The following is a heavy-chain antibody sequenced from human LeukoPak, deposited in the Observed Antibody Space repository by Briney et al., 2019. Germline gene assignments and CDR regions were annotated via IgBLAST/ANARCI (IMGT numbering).Heavy chain of an antibody. J-gene: IGHJ4*02. D-gene: IGHD3-22*01. CDR3: ARAYYYDSSGYYYPIDY. CDR2: LTSSSSYI. V-gene: IGHV3-21*01. Sequence: GSLRLSCAASGFTFSVYSMNWFRQAPGKGLEWGSSLTSSSSYIYYADSVKGRFTISRDNAKNSLYLQMNSLRAEDTAVYYCARAYYYDSSGYYYPIDYWGQGTLVTVSS. CDR1: GFTFSVYS.